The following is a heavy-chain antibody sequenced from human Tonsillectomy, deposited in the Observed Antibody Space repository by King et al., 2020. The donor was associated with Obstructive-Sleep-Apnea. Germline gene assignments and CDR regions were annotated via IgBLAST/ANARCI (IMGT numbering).Heavy chain of an antibody. CDR1: GGSISSGGYY. Sequence: PLQESGPGLVKPSQTLSLTCSVSGGSISSGGYYWSWIRQHPGQGLEWIGYIYYSGSTYYNPSLRGRVTISVDTSKNQFSLKLNSVTAADTAVYYCARGGTDKNYYFNYWGQGTLVTVSS. V-gene: IGHV4-31*03. CDR3: ARGGTDKNYYFNY. CDR2: IYYSGST. J-gene: IGHJ4*02.